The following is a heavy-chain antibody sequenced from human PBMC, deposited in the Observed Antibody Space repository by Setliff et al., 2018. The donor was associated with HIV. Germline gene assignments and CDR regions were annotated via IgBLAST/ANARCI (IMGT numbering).Heavy chain of an antibody. Sequence: SETLSLTCTVSGDSISGNYWSWIRQPAGKRLEWIGRIYSNGRTTHNPSLKSRVTISRDTSENQFSLRLSSVTAADTAVYYCARGSYTVRIDYWGQGTRVTVSS. J-gene: IGHJ4*02. V-gene: IGHV4-4*07. D-gene: IGHD3-10*01. CDR2: IYSNGRT. CDR1: GDSISGNY. CDR3: ARGSYTVRIDY.